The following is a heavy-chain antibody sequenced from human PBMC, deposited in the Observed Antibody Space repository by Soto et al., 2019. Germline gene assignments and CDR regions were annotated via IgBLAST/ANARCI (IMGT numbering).Heavy chain of an antibody. CDR3: ARDGRLAGY. J-gene: IGHJ4*02. V-gene: IGHV4-34*01. CDR1: GGSFSGYY. D-gene: IGHD1-26*01. Sequence: SETLSLTXAVYGGSFSGYYWSWIRQPPGKGLEWIGEINHSGSTNYNPSLKSRVTISIDTSKNQFSLKLSSVTAADTAVYYCARDGRLAGYWGQGTLVTVSS. CDR2: INHSGST.